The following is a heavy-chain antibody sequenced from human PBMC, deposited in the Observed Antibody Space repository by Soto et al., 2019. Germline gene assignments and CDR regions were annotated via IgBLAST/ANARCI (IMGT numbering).Heavy chain of an antibody. J-gene: IGHJ4*02. D-gene: IGHD3-3*01. V-gene: IGHV4-31*03. CDR3: ATSDPTYYDFWSASPPGSYYFDY. CDR2: IYYSGST. CDR1: GGSISSGGYY. Sequence: PSETLSLTCTVSGGSISSGGYYGSWIRQHPGKGLEWIGYIYYSGSTYYNPSLKSRVTISVDTSKNQFSLKLSSVTAADTAVYYCATSDPTYYDFWSASPPGSYYFDYWGQGTLVTVSS.